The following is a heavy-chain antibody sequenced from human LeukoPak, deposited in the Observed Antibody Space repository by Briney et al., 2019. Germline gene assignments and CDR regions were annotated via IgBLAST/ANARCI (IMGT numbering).Heavy chain of an antibody. CDR3: ARGTPYDFWSGSVPLGY. CDR1: GGSISSYY. Sequence: PSETLSLTCTVSGGSISSYYWSWIRQPPGKGLEWIGYIYYSGSTNYNPSLKSRVTISVDTSKNQFSLKLSSVTAADTAVYYCARGTPYDFWSGSVPLGYWGQGTLVTVSS. V-gene: IGHV4-59*01. CDR2: IYYSGST. D-gene: IGHD3-3*01. J-gene: IGHJ4*02.